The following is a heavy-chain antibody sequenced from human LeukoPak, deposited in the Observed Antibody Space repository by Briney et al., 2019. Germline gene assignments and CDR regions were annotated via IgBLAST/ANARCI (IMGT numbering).Heavy chain of an antibody. Sequence: GGSPRLSCAASGFTFTNYAMTWVRQAPGKGLEWVSGISVSGGSTYYADSVKGRFTISRDTSKNTLYLQMNSLRAEDTAVYYCARDTYGDGFDYWGQGTLVTVSS. CDR3: ARDTYGDGFDY. CDR1: GFTFTNYA. V-gene: IGHV3-23*01. CDR2: ISVSGGST. D-gene: IGHD4-17*01. J-gene: IGHJ4*02.